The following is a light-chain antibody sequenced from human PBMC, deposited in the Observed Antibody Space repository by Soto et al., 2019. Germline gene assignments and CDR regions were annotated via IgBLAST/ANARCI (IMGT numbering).Light chain of an antibody. J-gene: IGLJ2*01. CDR3: GTWDSSLSAL. CDR1: SSNIGNNY. V-gene: IGLV1-51*01. Sequence: SLCSGSSSNIGNNYVSWYQQLPGTAPKLLIYDNNKRPSGIPDRFSGSKSGTSATLGITGLQTGDEADYYCGTWDSSLSALFGGGTKLTVL. CDR2: DNN.